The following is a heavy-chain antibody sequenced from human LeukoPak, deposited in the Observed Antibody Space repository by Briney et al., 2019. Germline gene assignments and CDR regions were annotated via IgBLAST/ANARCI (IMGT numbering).Heavy chain of an antibody. V-gene: IGHV3-23*01. Sequence: PGGSLRLSCAASGFTFSSYAMSWVRQAPGKGLEWVSAIMGSGGSTYYADSVKGRFTISRDNSKNTLYLQMNSLRAEDTAVYYCAKGGVLYYYDSSGTTTFDVWGKGTTVTVSS. CDR1: GFTFSSYA. D-gene: IGHD3-22*01. J-gene: IGHJ6*04. CDR3: AKGGVLYYYDSSGTTTFDV. CDR2: IMGSGGST.